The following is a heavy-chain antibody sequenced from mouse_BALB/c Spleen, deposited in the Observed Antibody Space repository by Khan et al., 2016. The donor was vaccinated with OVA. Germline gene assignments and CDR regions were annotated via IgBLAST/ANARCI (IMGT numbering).Heavy chain of an antibody. Sequence: VELVESGPGLVQPSQSLSITCTVSGFSLTNYGVHWIRQSLGRGLEWLGLIWSVGNTDYNAAFISRLTISKENTKSQVFFKMNRLQVDDTAIYYCARKRGVHYNMDFWGQGISVTVSS. CDR1: GFSLTNYG. V-gene: IGHV2-2*01. J-gene: IGHJ4*01. CDR3: ARKRGVHYNMDF. CDR2: IWSVGNT.